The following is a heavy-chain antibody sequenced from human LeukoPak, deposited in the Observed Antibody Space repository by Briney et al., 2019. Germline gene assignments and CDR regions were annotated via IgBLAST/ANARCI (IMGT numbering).Heavy chain of an antibody. CDR2: INPNSGGT. J-gene: IGHJ4*02. V-gene: IGHV1-2*02. D-gene: IGHD3-22*01. CDR1: GYTFTGHY. Sequence: ASVKVSCKASGYTFTGHYMHWVRQAPGQGLEWMGWINPNSGGTNYAQKFQGRVTMTRDTSISTAYMELSRLRSDDTAVYYCARHHYYYDSSGYPSYWGQGTLVTVSS. CDR3: ARHHYYYDSSGYPSY.